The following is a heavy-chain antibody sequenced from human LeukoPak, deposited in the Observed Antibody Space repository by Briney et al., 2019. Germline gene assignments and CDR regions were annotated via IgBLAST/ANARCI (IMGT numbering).Heavy chain of an antibody. CDR1: GFTFGSFA. D-gene: IGHD6-13*01. J-gene: IGHJ6*02. CDR2: TPFDGGLQ. V-gene: IGHV3-30-3*01. Sequence: PGGSLRLSCVASGFTFGSFAMHWVRRTPGNGLEWVGFTPFDGGLQYYADSVMGRFIISRDNSKNTLYLQMNGLTFEDTAVYYCAKDTTDVAAAGGGMDVWGQGTSVTVSS. CDR3: AKDTTDVAAAGGGMDV.